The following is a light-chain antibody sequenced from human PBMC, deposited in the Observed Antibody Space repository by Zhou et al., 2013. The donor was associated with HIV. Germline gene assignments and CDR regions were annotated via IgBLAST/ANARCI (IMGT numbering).Light chain of an antibody. CDR3: QSYDSSLSVLYV. V-gene: IGLV1-40*01. CDR2: GNN. CDR1: SSNIGTGYD. J-gene: IGLJ1*01. Sequence: QSVLTQPPSVSGAPGQRVTISCTGSSSNIGTGYDVYWYQQLPGTAPRLLISGNNNRPSGVPDRFSGSKSDTSASLAITGLQAEDEADYHCQSYDSSLSVLYVFGTGTKVTVL.